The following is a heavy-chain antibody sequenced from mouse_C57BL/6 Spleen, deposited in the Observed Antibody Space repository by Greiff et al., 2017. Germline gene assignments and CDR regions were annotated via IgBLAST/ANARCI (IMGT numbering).Heavy chain of an antibody. CDR3: ARGVTTVHYFDY. Sequence: QVQLQQSGAELVMPGASVKLSCKASGYTFTSYWMHWVKQRPGQGLEWIGEIDPSDSYTNYNQKFKGKSTLTVDKSSSTAYMQLSSLTSEDSAVYYCARGVTTVHYFDYWGQGTTLTVSS. J-gene: IGHJ2*01. CDR2: IDPSDSYT. CDR1: GYTFTSYW. D-gene: IGHD1-1*01. V-gene: IGHV1-69*01.